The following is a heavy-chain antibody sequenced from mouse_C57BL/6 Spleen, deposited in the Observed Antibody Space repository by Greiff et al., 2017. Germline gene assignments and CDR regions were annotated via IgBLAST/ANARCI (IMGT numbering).Heavy chain of an antibody. Sequence: QVQLQQSGAELVMPGASVKLSCKASGYTFTSYWMHWVKQRPGQGLEWIGEIDPSDSYTNYNQKFKGKSTLTVDKSSSTAYMQLSSLTSEDSAVYYCARGGMGAMDYWGQGTSVTVSS. CDR1: GYTFTSYW. J-gene: IGHJ4*01. D-gene: IGHD2-3*01. V-gene: IGHV1-69*01. CDR3: ARGGMGAMDY. CDR2: IDPSDSYT.